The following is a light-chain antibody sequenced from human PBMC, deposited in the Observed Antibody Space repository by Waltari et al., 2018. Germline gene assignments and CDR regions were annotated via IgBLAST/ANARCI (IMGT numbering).Light chain of an antibody. V-gene: IGLV2-23*01. CDR1: SSDVGSYNL. Sequence: QSALTQPASVSGSPGQSITISCTGTSSDVGSYNLASWYQQHPGKAPKSMIYEGSKRPSGVSDRFSGSKSGNTASLTISGLQAEDEADYYCCSYAGSSTSYVFGTGTKVTVL. CDR2: EGS. J-gene: IGLJ1*01. CDR3: CSYAGSSTSYV.